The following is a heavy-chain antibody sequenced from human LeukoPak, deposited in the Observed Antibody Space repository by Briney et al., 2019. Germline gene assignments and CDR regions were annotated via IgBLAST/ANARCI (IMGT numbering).Heavy chain of an antibody. J-gene: IGHJ5*02. CDR1: GGTFSSYA. CDR2: IIPIFGTA. Sequence: ASVKVSCKASGGTFSSYAISWVRQAPGQGLEWMGGIIPIFGTANYAQKFQGRVTITVDESTSTAYMELSSLRSEDTAVYYCAGYCTNGVCYTWFDPWGQGTLVTVSS. D-gene: IGHD2-8*01. CDR3: AGYCTNGVCYTWFDP. V-gene: IGHV1-69*13.